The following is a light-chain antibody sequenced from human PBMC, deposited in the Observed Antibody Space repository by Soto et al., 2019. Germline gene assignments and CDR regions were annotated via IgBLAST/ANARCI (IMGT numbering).Light chain of an antibody. CDR2: EVT. CDR1: RSDVGAYNY. CDR3: STFTSRFTFV. Sequence: QSVLTQPASVSGSPGQSIAISCTGTRSDVGAYNYVSWYQQHPDKAPKLMISEVTNRPSGVSDRFPGSKSGNTASLTISGLQAEDEADYYCSTFTSRFTFVFGTGTKVTVL. V-gene: IGLV2-14*01. J-gene: IGLJ1*01.